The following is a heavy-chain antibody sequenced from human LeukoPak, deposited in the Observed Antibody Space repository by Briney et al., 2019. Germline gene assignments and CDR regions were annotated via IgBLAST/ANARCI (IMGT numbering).Heavy chain of an antibody. D-gene: IGHD5-18*01. Sequence: GGSLRLSCAASGFTFSSYWMSWARQAPGKGLEWVANIKQDGSEKYYVDSVKGRFTISRDNAKNSLYLQMNSLRAEDTAVYYCASIQLWFRYYFDYWGQGTLVTVSS. V-gene: IGHV3-7*03. CDR1: GFTFSSYW. CDR2: IKQDGSEK. J-gene: IGHJ4*02. CDR3: ASIQLWFRYYFDY.